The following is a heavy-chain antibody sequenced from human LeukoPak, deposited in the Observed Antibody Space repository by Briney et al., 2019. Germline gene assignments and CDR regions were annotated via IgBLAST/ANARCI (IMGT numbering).Heavy chain of an antibody. D-gene: IGHD6-13*01. J-gene: IGHJ4*02. CDR3: AKKMPGTAAAGSDY. CDR1: GFTFSTYG. V-gene: IGHV3-30*18. Sequence: GGSLRLSCAASGFTFSTYGMHWVCQAPGKGLEWVAVMSYNGNNRYYADSVKGRFTISRDNSKNTLYLQMDSLRAEDTAVYYCAKKMPGTAAAGSDYWGQGTLVTVSS. CDR2: MSYNGNNR.